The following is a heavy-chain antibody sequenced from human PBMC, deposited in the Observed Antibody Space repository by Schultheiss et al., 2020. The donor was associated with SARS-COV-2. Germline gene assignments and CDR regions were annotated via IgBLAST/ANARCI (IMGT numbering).Heavy chain of an antibody. CDR2: INAGNGNT. Sequence: ASVKVSCKASGYTFTSYGISWVRQAPGQGLEWMGWINAGNGNTKYSQKFQGRVTITRDTSASTAYMELSSLRSEDTAVYYCARETEDRRSRIPFDIWGQGTMVTVSS. J-gene: IGHJ3*02. CDR1: GYTFTSYG. V-gene: IGHV1-18*01. CDR3: ARETEDRRSRIPFDI. D-gene: IGHD2-15*01.